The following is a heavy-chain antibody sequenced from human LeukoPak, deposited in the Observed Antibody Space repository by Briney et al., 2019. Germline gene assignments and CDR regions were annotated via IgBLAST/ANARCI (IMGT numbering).Heavy chain of an antibody. CDR2: ISGSGGTT. Sequence: GGSLRLSCAASGFTFRSYAMTWVRQAPGKGLEWVSHISGSGGTTYYADSVKGRFTISRDNSKNTLYLQMNNLRADDTAVYYCARDTYYYGMDVWGQGTTVTVSS. CDR3: ARDTYYYGMDV. CDR1: GFTFRSYA. J-gene: IGHJ6*02. V-gene: IGHV3-23*01.